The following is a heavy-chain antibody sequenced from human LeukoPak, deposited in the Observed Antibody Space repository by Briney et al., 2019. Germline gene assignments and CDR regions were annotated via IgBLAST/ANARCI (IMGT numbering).Heavy chain of an antibody. CDR1: GFTFSSYS. D-gene: IGHD1-26*01. CDR3: ARDRIGNYCTDY. CDR2: IRPSGDII. J-gene: IGHJ4*02. V-gene: IGHV3-48*01. Sequence: GGSLRLSCGASGFTFSSYSMNWVRQAPGKGLGWISYIRPSGDIIYYADSVKGRFTISRDNGKDSLYLQMNSLRVEDTAAYYCARDRIGNYCTDYWGQGTLVTVSS.